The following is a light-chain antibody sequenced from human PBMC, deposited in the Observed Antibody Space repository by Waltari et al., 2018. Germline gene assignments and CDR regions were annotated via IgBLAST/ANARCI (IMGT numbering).Light chain of an antibody. J-gene: IGLJ3*02. Sequence: SVLTQPPSATGAPGQRVTISSTGRRSNLGSDYPLHWSQQVPGMAPKLLLYGNNKRPSGVPDRFSGSKSGTSASLAIAGLQPEDEADYYCQSFDIILTGWVFGGGTRLTVL. CDR2: GNN. CDR1: RSNLGSDYP. CDR3: QSFDIILTGWV. V-gene: IGLV1-40*01.